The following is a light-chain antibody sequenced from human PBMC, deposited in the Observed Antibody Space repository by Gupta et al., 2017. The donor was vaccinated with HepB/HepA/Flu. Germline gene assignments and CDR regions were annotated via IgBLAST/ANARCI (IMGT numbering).Light chain of an antibody. V-gene: IGKV1-39*01. Sequence: DIQMTQSPSSLSASVGERVTITCRASRTISTNLNWYQQKPGKAPKLLIYAASTLQSGVPSRFSGSGSGTDFTLSITSLQPEDFATYYCQQPYSSPPLTFGRGT. CDR1: RTISTN. J-gene: IGKJ4*01. CDR3: QQPYSSPPLT. CDR2: AAS.